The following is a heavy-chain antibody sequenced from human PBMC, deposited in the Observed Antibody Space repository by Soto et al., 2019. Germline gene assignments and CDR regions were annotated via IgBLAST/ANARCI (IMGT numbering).Heavy chain of an antibody. D-gene: IGHD3-16*01. CDR2: ISGFNGNT. V-gene: IGHV1-18*01. Sequence: ASVKVSCKASGYTFNFYGINWVRQAPGKGLEGMGWISGFNGNTNYAADLQGRVTMTTDTSTRTAYMELRDLRAVDTAVYYCARIGVSSPHEPPDLDSWGQGTLVTVSS. CDR1: GYTFNFYG. CDR3: ARIGVSSPHEPPDLDS. J-gene: IGHJ4*02.